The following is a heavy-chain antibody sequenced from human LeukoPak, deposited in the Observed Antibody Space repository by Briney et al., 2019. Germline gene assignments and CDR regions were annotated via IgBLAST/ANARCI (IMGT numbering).Heavy chain of an antibody. Sequence: GASVKVSCKASGYTFTSYYMHWVRQAPGQGLEWMGIINPSGGSTSYAQKFQGRVTMTRDTSTSTVYMELSSLRSEDAAVYYCARSGWFGELSENSWGQGTLVTVSS. CDR1: GYTFTSYY. D-gene: IGHD3-10*01. V-gene: IGHV1-46*01. CDR2: INPSGGST. CDR3: ARSGWFGELSENS. J-gene: IGHJ4*02.